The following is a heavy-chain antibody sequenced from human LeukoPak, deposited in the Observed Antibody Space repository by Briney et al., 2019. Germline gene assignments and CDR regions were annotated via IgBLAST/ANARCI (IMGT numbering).Heavy chain of an antibody. V-gene: IGHV3-21*01. D-gene: IGHD6-6*01. CDR3: ARGVQSIAARQYYYGMDV. J-gene: IGHJ6*02. Sequence: GGSLRLSCAASGFTFSSYSMNWVRQAPGKGLEWVSSISSSSSYIYYADSVKGRFTISRDNAKNSLYLQMNSLRAEDTAVYYCARGVQSIAARQYYYGMDVWGQGTTVTVSS. CDR1: GFTFSSYS. CDR2: ISSSSSYI.